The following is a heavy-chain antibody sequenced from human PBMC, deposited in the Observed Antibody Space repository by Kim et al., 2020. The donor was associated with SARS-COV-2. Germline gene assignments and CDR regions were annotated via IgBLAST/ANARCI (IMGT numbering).Heavy chain of an antibody. CDR1: GGSFSGYY. CDR2: INHSGST. Sequence: SETLSLTCAVYGGSFSGYYWRWIRQPPGKGLEWIGEINHSGSTNYNPSRKSRVTISVDTSKNQFSLKLSSVTAADTAVYYCARVGYCSSTSCHDYWGQGTLVTVSS. V-gene: IGHV4-34*01. D-gene: IGHD2-2*01. CDR3: ARVGYCSSTSCHDY. J-gene: IGHJ4*02.